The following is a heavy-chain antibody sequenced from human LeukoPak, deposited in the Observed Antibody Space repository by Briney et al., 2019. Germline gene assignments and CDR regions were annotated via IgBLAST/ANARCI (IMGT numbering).Heavy chain of an antibody. Sequence: SETLSLTCTVSGGSISSYYWSWIRQPPGKGLEWIGYIYYSGSTNYNPSLKSRVTISVDTSKNQFSLKLSSVTAADTAVYYCARIPAYCGGDCPMDVWGKGTTVTVS. CDR3: ARIPAYCGGDCPMDV. J-gene: IGHJ6*03. D-gene: IGHD2-21*02. CDR1: GGSISSYY. V-gene: IGHV4-59*01. CDR2: IYYSGST.